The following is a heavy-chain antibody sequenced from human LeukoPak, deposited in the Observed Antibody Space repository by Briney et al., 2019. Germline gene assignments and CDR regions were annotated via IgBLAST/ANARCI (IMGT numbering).Heavy chain of an antibody. V-gene: IGHV3-30*01. D-gene: IGHD2-15*01. CDR2: ISYDGSNK. CDR1: GFTFSSYA. Sequence: PGGSLRFSCAASGFTFSSYAMHWVRQAPGKGLEWVAVISYDGSNKYYADSVKGRFTIFRDNSKNTLYLKMNSLRAEDTAVYYCAREIVPYSNWFDPWGQGTLVTVSS. CDR3: AREIVPYSNWFDP. J-gene: IGHJ5*02.